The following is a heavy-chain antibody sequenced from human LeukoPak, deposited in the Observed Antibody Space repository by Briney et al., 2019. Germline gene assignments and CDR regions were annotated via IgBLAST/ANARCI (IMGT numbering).Heavy chain of an antibody. V-gene: IGHV4-59*08. CDR2: IYYSGST. Sequence: SSETLSLTCTVSGGSISSYYWSWIRQPPGKGLEWIGYIYYSGSTYYNPSLKSRVTISVDTSKNQFSLKLSSVTAADTAVYYCARGHDAFDIWGQGTMVTVSS. CDR3: ARGHDAFDI. J-gene: IGHJ3*02. CDR1: GGSISSYY.